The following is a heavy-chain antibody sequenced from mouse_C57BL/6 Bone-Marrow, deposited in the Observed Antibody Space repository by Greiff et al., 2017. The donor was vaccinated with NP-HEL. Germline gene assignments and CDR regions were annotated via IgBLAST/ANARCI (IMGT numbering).Heavy chain of an antibody. D-gene: IGHD1-1*01. CDR1: GYTFTSYW. CDR3: ARGSYGRGYVAWFAY. Sequence: QVQLQQPGAELVRPGSSVKLSCKASGYTFTSYWMHWVKQRPRQGLEWIGNIDPSDSETHYNQKFKNKATLTVDKSSSTAYMQLRSLPSEDSAVFYCARGSYGRGYVAWFAYWGQGTLVTVSA. V-gene: IGHV1-52*01. CDR2: IDPSDSET. J-gene: IGHJ3*01.